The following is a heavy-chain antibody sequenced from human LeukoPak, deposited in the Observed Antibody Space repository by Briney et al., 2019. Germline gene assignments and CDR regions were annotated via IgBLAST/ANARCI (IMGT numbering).Heavy chain of an antibody. CDR1: GFTFNSYS. Sequence: GGSLRLSCAASGFTFNSYSMNWVRQAPGKGLEWVSYISSTSSTIYYADSVKGRFTISRDNSKNTLYLQMNSLRAEDTAVYYCAREGYSRGYYYYYYMDVWGKGTTVTVSS. CDR3: AREGYSRGYYYYYYMDV. J-gene: IGHJ6*03. CDR2: ISSTSSTI. D-gene: IGHD6-13*01. V-gene: IGHV3-48*01.